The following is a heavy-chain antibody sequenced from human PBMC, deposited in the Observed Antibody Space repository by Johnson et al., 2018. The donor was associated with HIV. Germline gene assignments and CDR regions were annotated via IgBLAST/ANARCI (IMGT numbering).Heavy chain of an antibody. V-gene: IGHV3-23*04. CDR3: AKDRSGGALGAFDI. J-gene: IGHJ3*02. D-gene: IGHD2-15*01. CDR1: GFTFSSHA. CDR2: ISGRGGTT. Sequence: VLLVESGGGLIQPGGSLRLSCAASGFTFSSHAMSWVRQAPGKGLEWVSAISGRGGTTYYADSVKGRFTISRDNSKNTLYLQMNSLGDEDTALYYCAKDRSGGALGAFDIWGHGTMVTVSS.